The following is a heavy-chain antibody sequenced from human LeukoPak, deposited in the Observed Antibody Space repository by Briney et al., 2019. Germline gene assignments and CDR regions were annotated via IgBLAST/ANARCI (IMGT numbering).Heavy chain of an antibody. V-gene: IGHV3-74*01. Sequence: GGSLRLSCAVSGFTFSTYFWMHWVRQAPGKGLVWVSRIRSDGGSSTYAESVKGRFTISRDNAKNTLYLQMNTPRAEDTAVYYCVRDLDLGAYSSFVCWGQGTLVSVSS. D-gene: IGHD4-23*01. CDR2: IRSDGGSS. CDR1: GFTFSTYFW. CDR3: VRDLDLGAYSSFVC. J-gene: IGHJ4*02.